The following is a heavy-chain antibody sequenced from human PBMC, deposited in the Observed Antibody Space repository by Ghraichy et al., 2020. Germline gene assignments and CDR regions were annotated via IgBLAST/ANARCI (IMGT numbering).Heavy chain of an antibody. J-gene: IGHJ5*02. CDR1: GYTFTSYG. CDR3: ARDHAWGVEMVAPGGFS. CDR2: ISAYNGNT. Sequence: ASVKVSCKASGYTFTSYGISWVRQAPGQGLEWMGWISAYNGNTNYAQKLQGRVTITTDTSTSTAYMELRSLRSDDTAVYYCARDHAWGVEMVAPGGFSWCQGTLFTVSS. D-gene: IGHD2-15*01. V-gene: IGHV1-18*04.